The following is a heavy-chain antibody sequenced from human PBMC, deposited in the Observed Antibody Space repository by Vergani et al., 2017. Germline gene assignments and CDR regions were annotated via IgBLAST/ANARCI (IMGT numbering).Heavy chain of an antibody. D-gene: IGHD6-19*01. V-gene: IGHV3-48*02. J-gene: IGHJ4*02. CDR2: ISSSSSTI. Sequence: EVQLLESGGGLVQPGGSLRLSCAASGFTFSSYSMNWVRQAPGKGLEWVSYISSSSSTIYYADSVKGRFTISRDNAKNSLYLQMNSLRDEDTAVYYCARGGYSSGWYRYYFDYWGQGTLVTVSS. CDR3: ARGGYSSGWYRYYFDY. CDR1: GFTFSSYS.